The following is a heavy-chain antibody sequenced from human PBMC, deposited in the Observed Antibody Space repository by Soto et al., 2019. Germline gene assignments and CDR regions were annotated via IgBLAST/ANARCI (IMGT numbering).Heavy chain of an antibody. Sequence: GGSLRLSCAASGFTFSDHYMDWVRQASGKGLEWFGRIRNKANSYTAEYAASVKGRFTISRDDSKNALYLQMNSLKIEDTALYYCVRAGTGYQLDYWGQGTLVTVSS. CDR2: IRNKANSYTA. V-gene: IGHV3-72*01. J-gene: IGHJ4*02. D-gene: IGHD3-9*01. CDR3: VRAGTGYQLDY. CDR1: GFTFSDHY.